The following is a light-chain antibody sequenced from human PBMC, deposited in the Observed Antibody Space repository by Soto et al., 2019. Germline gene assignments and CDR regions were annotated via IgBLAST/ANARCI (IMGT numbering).Light chain of an antibody. CDR3: QQYDRYPVT. Sequence: DSQMTQSPSTLAASVGDTVTITCRAIQSVCSWLAWYQQKPGKAPKILIYKASILQSGVSSRFSGSGSGTDFTLTISSLQPDDFATYYCQQYDRYPVTFGGGTKVEVK. J-gene: IGKJ4*01. V-gene: IGKV1-5*03. CDR1: QSVCSW. CDR2: KAS.